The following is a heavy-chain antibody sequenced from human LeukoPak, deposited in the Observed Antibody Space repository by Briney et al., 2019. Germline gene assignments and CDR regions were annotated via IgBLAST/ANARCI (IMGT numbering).Heavy chain of an antibody. V-gene: IGHV1-8*01. CDR1: GYTFTSYD. CDR3: ARLYCSGGSCYSWYYYYCMDV. D-gene: IGHD2-15*01. CDR2: MNPNSGNT. Sequence: ASVKVSCKASGYTFTSYDINWVRQATGQGLEWMGWMNPNSGNTGYAQKFKGRVTMTRNPSISTAYMELSSLRSEDTAVYYCARLYCSGGSCYSWYYYYCMDVWGKGTTVTVSS. J-gene: IGHJ6*03.